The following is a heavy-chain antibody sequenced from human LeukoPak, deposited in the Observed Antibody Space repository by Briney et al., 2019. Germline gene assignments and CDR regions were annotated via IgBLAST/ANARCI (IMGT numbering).Heavy chain of an antibody. V-gene: IGHV3-7*01. J-gene: IGHJ4*02. CDR1: GFTFSSYW. CDR2: IKQDGSEK. D-gene: IGHD3-10*01. Sequence: QTGGSLRLSCAASGFTFSSYWMSWVRQAPGKGLEWVANIKQDGSEKYYVDSVKGRFTISRDNAKNSLYLQMNSLRAEDTAVYYCARDPWTAVRGAQTLFDYWGQGTLVTVSS. CDR3: ARDPWTAVRGAQTLFDY.